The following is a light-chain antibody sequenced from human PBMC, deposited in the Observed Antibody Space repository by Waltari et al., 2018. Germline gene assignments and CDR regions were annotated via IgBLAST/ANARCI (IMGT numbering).Light chain of an antibody. Sequence: EIVLTQSPGTLSLSAGERATLSCMASQTLNNNYLAWYQQKPGQSPGLLIFAASKRATGFPDRFSGSGSGTDFTLTISRLEPEDFAMYYCQQYGSSPYSFGQGARVDFK. CDR2: AAS. CDR1: QTLNNNY. CDR3: QQYGSSPYS. J-gene: IGKJ2*01. V-gene: IGKV3-20*01.